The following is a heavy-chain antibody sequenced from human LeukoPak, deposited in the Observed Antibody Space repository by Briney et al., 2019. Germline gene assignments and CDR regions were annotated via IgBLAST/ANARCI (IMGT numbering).Heavy chain of an antibody. Sequence: GGSLRLSCAASGFTFSSYWMHWVRQVPGKGLVWVSRINSDGSSTSYADSVKGRFTISRDNAKNSLYLQMNSLRAEDTAVYYCARGYSYGYIQTDYWGQGTLVTVSS. J-gene: IGHJ4*02. D-gene: IGHD5-18*01. V-gene: IGHV3-74*01. CDR2: INSDGSST. CDR1: GFTFSSYW. CDR3: ARGYSYGYIQTDY.